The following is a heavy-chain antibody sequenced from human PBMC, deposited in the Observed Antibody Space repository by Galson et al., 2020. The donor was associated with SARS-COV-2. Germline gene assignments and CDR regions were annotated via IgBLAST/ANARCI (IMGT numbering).Heavy chain of an antibody. V-gene: IGHV3-7*01. CDR2: INEDGSEK. CDR3: GRGWSYPAY. CDR1: GFTFIGYW. Sequence: GGSLRLSCEGSGFTFIGYWMSWVRQAPGKGLEWVASINEDGSEKYYVDSVKGRFTISRASAKNSVDLQMNGLRADDTAVYYCGRGWSYPAYRGQGTLVTVSS. D-gene: IGHD2-15*01. J-gene: IGHJ4*02.